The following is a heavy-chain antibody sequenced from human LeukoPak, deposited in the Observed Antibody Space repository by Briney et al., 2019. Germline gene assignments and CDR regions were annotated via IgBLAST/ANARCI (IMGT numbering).Heavy chain of an antibody. CDR2: ISGSGGST. CDR3: AVTRIQLWLRGY. V-gene: IGHV3-23*01. D-gene: IGHD5-18*01. Sequence: PGGSLRLSCAASGFTFSSYAMSWVRQAPGKGLEWVSAISGSGGSTYYADSVKGRFTISGDNSKNTLYLQMNSLRAEDTAVYYCAVTRIQLWLRGYWGQGTLVTVSS. J-gene: IGHJ4*02. CDR1: GFTFSSYA.